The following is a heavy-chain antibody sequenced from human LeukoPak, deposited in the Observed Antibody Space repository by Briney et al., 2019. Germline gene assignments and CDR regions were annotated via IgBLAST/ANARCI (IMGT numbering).Heavy chain of an antibody. D-gene: IGHD3-22*01. CDR2: IYHSGST. J-gene: IGHJ2*01. V-gene: IGHV4-38-2*02. Sequence: SETLSLTCTVSGYSISSGYYWGWIRQPPGKGLEWIGSIYHSGSTYYNPSLKSRVTISVDTSKNQFSLKLSSVTAADTAVYYCARVAFYYDSSGYGQDYWYFDLWGRGTLVTVSS. CDR3: ARVAFYYDSSGYGQDYWYFDL. CDR1: GYSISSGYY.